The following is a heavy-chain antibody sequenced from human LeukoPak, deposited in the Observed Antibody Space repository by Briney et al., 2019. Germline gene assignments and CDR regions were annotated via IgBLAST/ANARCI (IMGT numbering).Heavy chain of an antibody. CDR3: ARAAGGFYYGSGSYYTFDH. V-gene: IGHV4-59*01. CDR1: GGSISSYY. D-gene: IGHD3-10*01. J-gene: IGHJ4*02. CDR2: IYYSGST. Sequence: SETLSLTCTVSGGSISSYYWSWIRQPPGKGLEWIGYIYYSGSTNYNPSLKSRVTISVDTSKNQFSLKLSSVTAADTAVYYCARAAGGFYYGSGSYYTFDHWGQGTLVTVSS.